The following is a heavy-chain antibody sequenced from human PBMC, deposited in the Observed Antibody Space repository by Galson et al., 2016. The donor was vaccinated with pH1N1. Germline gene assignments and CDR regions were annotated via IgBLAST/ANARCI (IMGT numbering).Heavy chain of an antibody. CDR1: GCTFKKYG. CDR3: SRGNTPSSTTDY. D-gene: IGHD1-14*01. V-gene: IGHV3-33*01. CDR2: IWDQVRNA. Sequence: SLRLSRAASGCTFKKYGIHWVRQAPGEGLEWVAGIWDQVRNANYADSVKGRFTVSRDKSKSTRYLQMDSLRAEDTAVYYCSRGNTPSSTTDYWGQGTLVTVSS. J-gene: IGHJ4*02.